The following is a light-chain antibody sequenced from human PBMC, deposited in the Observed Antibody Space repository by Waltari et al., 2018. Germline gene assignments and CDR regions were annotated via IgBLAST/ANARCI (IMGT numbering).Light chain of an antibody. CDR1: SSDVGGYNY. CDR3: SSYTSSSTPHVV. Sequence: QSALTQPASGSGSPGQSITISCTGTSSDVGGYNYVSWYQQHPGKAPKLRIYDVSNRPSGVVNRCSGSKSGNTASLTISGLQAEDEADYYCSSYTSSSTPHVVFGGGTKLTVL. J-gene: IGLJ2*01. CDR2: DVS. V-gene: IGLV2-14*03.